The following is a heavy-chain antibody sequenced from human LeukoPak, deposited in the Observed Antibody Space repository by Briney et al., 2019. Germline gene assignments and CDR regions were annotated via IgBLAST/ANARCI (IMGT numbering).Heavy chain of an antibody. V-gene: IGHV4-34*01. D-gene: IGHD3-10*01. CDR3: ARRPTSYGSGRGYFDY. CDR1: DESLSGYY. CDR2: INHSGST. Sequence: SETLSLTCDVNDESLSGYYWTWIRQAPGKGLEWIGEINHSGSTNYNPSLKSRVTISVDTSKNQFSLKLSSVTAADTAVYYCARRPTSYGSGRGYFDYWGQGTLVTVSS. J-gene: IGHJ4*02.